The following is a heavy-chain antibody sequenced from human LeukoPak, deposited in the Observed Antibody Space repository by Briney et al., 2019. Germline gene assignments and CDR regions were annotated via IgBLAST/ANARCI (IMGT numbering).Heavy chain of an antibody. CDR3: ARALAHYYGSGSYYYFDY. D-gene: IGHD3-10*01. CDR1: GGTFSSYA. V-gene: IGHV1-69*06. CDR2: IIPIFGTA. J-gene: IGHJ4*02. Sequence: SVKVSCKASGGTFSSYAISWVRQAPGQGLEWMGGIIPIFGTANYAQKFQGRVTITADKSTSTAYMELRSLRSDDTAVYYCARALAHYYGSGSYYYFDYWGQGTLVTVSS.